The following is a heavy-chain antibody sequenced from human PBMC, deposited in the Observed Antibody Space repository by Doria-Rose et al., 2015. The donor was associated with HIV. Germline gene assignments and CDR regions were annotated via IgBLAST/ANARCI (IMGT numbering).Heavy chain of an antibody. V-gene: IGHV2-26*01. CDR1: GVSLSSPGMG. Sequence: QESGPVLVKPTETLTLTCTVSGVSLSSPGMGVSWIRQPPGKALEWLANIFSHDERSYKTSLKSRPTISRGTSKSQVVLTMTDMDPVDTATYYCARIKSSRWYHKYYFDFWGQGTLVIVSA. D-gene: IGHD6-13*01. CDR2: IFSHDER. J-gene: IGHJ4*02. CDR3: ARIKSSRWYHKYYFDF.